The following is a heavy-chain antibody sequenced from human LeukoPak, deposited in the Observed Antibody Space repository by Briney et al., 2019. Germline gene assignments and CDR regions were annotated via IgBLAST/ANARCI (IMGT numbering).Heavy chain of an antibody. Sequence: SVKVSCKASGGTFVSYAISWVRQAPGQGLEWMGGIIPIFGTANYAQKFQGRVTITADESTSTAYMELSSLRSEDTAVYYCARLITMVRGVIISQDAFDIWGQGTMVTVSS. V-gene: IGHV1-69*01. CDR3: ARLITMVRGVIISQDAFDI. CDR2: IIPIFGTA. J-gene: IGHJ3*02. CDR1: GGTFVSYA. D-gene: IGHD3-10*01.